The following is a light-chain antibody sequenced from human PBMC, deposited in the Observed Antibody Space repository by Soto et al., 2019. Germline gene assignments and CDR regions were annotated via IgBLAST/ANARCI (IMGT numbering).Light chain of an antibody. CDR3: QQYDNRPPWT. Sequence: EIVMTQSPATLSVSPGERATLSCRASQSVSSNLAWYQQKPGQAPRLLIYKASTRVTGLPARFSGSGSGTQFTLTISSLQSEDFAVYYCQQYDNRPPWTFGQGTRWIS. V-gene: IGKV3-15*01. CDR2: KAS. J-gene: IGKJ1*01. CDR1: QSVSSN.